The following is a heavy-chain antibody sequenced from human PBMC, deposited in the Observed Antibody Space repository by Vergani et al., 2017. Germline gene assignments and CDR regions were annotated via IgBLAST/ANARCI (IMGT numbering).Heavy chain of an antibody. V-gene: IGHV4-34*01. CDR2: INHSGST. Sequence: QVQLQQWGAGLLKPSETLSLTCAVYGGSFSGYYWSWIRQPPGKGLEWIGEINHSGSTNYNPSLKSRVTISVDTSKNQFSLKLSSVTAADTAVYYCARGRVVTTPNYYYYGMDVWGQGTTVTVSS. D-gene: IGHD2-21*02. J-gene: IGHJ6*02. CDR1: GGSFSGYY. CDR3: ARGRVVTTPNYYYYGMDV.